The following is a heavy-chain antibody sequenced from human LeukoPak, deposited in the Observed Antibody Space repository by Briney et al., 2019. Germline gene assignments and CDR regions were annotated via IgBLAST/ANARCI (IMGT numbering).Heavy chain of an antibody. CDR2: ISGSGDST. CDR3: ARDLYRIVVVPHYFDY. Sequence: PGGSLRLSCAASGFTFSNYAMRWVRQAPGKGLEWVSGISGSGDSTYYADSVKGRFTISRDNSKNTLYLQMNSLRAEDTAVYYCARDLYRIVVVPHYFDYWGQGTLVTVSS. CDR1: GFTFSNYA. D-gene: IGHD3-22*01. V-gene: IGHV3-23*01. J-gene: IGHJ4*02.